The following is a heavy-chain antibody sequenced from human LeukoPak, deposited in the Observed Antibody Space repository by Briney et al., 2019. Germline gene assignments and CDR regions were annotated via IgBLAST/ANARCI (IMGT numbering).Heavy chain of an antibody. CDR1: GFTFSSYS. V-gene: IGHV3-21*01. CDR2: ISSSSSYI. J-gene: IGHJ3*02. D-gene: IGHD6-13*01. CDR3: ARGKYSSSWYKILDAFDI. Sequence: GGSLRLSCAASGFTFSSYSMNWVRRAPGKGLEWVSSISSSSSYIYYADSVKGRFTISRDNAKNSLYLQMNSLRAEDTAVYYCARGKYSSSWYKILDAFDIWGQGTMVTVSS.